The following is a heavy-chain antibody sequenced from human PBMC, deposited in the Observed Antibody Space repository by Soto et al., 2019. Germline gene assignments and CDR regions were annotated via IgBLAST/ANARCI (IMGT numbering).Heavy chain of an antibody. D-gene: IGHD4-4*01. J-gene: IGHJ5*02. V-gene: IGHV3-7*01. CDR1: GFTFSDSW. CDR2: IKPDESEK. Sequence: EVHLVESGGGLVQPGGSLRLSCTASGFTFSDSWMTWVRQAPGKGLEWVARIKPDESEKKYADSVKGRFSISRDNAKNSMYLQMDSLRGEDTAVYYCVRGGSNYASWGRGTLVTVSS. CDR3: VRGGSNYAS.